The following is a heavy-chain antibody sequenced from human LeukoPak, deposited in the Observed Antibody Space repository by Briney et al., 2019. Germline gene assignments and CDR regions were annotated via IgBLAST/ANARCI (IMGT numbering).Heavy chain of an antibody. Sequence: ASVKVSCKASGYTFTSYYMHWVRQAPGQGLEWMGIINPSGGSTSYAQKFQGRVTMTRDTSTSTVYMELSSLRSEDTAVYYCARGGLRGLRLGILDYWGQGTLVTVSS. D-gene: IGHD5-12*01. CDR2: INPSGGST. CDR3: ARGGLRGLRLGILDY. J-gene: IGHJ4*02. V-gene: IGHV1-46*01. CDR1: GYTFTSYY.